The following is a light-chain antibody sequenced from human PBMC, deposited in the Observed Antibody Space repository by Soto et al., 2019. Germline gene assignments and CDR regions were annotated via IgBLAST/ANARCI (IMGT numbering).Light chain of an antibody. J-gene: IGKJ4*01. Sequence: DIQMTQSPSSLSASVGDRVTITCRASQSISSYLNWYQQKRGKAPDLLIYSASTLQSGVPSRFSGSGSETEFSLTIRALQPEDFATYYCQQLSRYPLTFGGGTKV. CDR3: QQLSRYPLT. CDR2: SAS. V-gene: IGKV1-9*01. CDR1: QSISSY.